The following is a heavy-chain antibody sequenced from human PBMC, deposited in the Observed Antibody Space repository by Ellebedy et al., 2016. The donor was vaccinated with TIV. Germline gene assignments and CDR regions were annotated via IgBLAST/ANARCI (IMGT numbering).Heavy chain of an antibody. CDR3: AKGRGGGSDSSAHRYYFDS. J-gene: IGHJ4*01. D-gene: IGHD6-19*01. CDR2: ISHTGTRT. Sequence: GESLKISCAASGFTFNSYAMSWVRQAPGKGLEWVSTISHTGTRTYYANSVDGRFLISRDISKRSLYLQMNSLRAEDTAVYYCAKGRGGGSDSSAHRYYFDSWGLGTLVTVSS. V-gene: IGHV3-23*01. CDR1: GFTFNSYA.